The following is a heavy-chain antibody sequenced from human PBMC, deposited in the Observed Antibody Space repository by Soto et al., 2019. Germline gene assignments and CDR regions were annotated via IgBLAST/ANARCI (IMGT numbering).Heavy chain of an antibody. J-gene: IGHJ3*02. CDR2: FDPEDGET. D-gene: IGHD1-20*01. CDR1: GYTLTELS. Sequence: ASVKVSCKVSGYTLTELSMHWVRQAPGKGLEWMGGFDPEDGETIYAQKFQGRVTMTEDTSTDTAYMELSSLRSEDTAVYYCATVYIYNWNDGNAFDIWGQGTMVTVSS. CDR3: ATVYIYNWNDGNAFDI. V-gene: IGHV1-24*01.